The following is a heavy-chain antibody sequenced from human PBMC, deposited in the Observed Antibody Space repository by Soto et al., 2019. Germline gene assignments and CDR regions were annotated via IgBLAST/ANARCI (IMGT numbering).Heavy chain of an antibody. J-gene: IGHJ3*02. V-gene: IGHV4-4*02. Sequence: QVQLQESGPGLVKPSGTLSLTCAVSGGSISSSNWWSWVRQPPGKGLEWSGEIYHSGSTNYNPSLNSRVTISVDKSKNQFSLKLSSVTAADTAVYYCARVLGNDAFDIWGQGTMVTVSS. CDR3: ARVLGNDAFDI. D-gene: IGHD3-3*02. CDR1: GGSISSSNW. CDR2: IYHSGST.